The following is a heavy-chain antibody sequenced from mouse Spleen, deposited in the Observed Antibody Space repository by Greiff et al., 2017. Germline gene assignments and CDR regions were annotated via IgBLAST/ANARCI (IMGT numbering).Heavy chain of an antibody. J-gene: IGHJ1*01. CDR1: GYSITSGYY. CDR2: ISYDGSN. V-gene: IGHV3-6*01. CDR3: ARVYYGEYFDV. D-gene: IGHD1-2*01. Sequence: EVQLQQSGPGLVKPSQSLSLTCSVTGYSITSGYYWNWIRQFPGNKLEWMGYISYDGSNNYNPSLKNRISITRDTSKNQFFLKLNSVTTEDTATYYCARVYYGEYFDVWGAGTTVTVSS.